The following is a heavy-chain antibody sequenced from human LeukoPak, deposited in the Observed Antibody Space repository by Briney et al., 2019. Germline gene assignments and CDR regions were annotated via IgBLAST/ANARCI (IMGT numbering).Heavy chain of an antibody. V-gene: IGHV4-31*03. CDR1: GGSISSGGYY. CDR2: IYYSGST. J-gene: IGHJ4*02. CDR3: ARATSERPFDY. Sequence: PSETLSLTCTVSGGSISSGGYYWSWIRQHLGKGLEWIGYIYYSGSTYYNPSLKSRVTISVDTSKNQFSLKLSSVTAADTAVYYCARATSERPFDYWGQGTLVTVSS. D-gene: IGHD1-26*01.